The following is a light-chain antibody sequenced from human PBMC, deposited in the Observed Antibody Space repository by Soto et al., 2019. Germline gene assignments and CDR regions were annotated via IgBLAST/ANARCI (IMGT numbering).Light chain of an antibody. J-gene: IGKJ1*01. CDR3: QQYGSSPRT. V-gene: IGKV3-20*01. CDR1: QSLSSSQ. Sequence: EIVLTQSPGTLSLSHGERATLSCRASQSLSSSQLAWYQQKPGQAPRLLIHDASSRATGISDRFTGSGSGTDFTLTITTLEPEDFAVYYCQQYGSSPRTFGLGTKVDIK. CDR2: DAS.